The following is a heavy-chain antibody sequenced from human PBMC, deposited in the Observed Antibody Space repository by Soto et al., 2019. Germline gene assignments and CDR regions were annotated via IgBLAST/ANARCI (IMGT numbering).Heavy chain of an antibody. CDR2: ISYDGSNK. J-gene: IGHJ4*02. D-gene: IGHD3-22*01. CDR1: GFTFSSYG. Sequence: GGSLRLSCAASGFTFSSYGMHWVRQAPGKGLEWVAVISYDGSNKYYADSVKGRFTISRDNSKNTLYLQMNSLRAEDTAVYYCAKMLTSDKLYDSSGYWENYFDYWGQGTLVTVSS. CDR3: AKMLTSDKLYDSSGYWENYFDY. V-gene: IGHV3-30*18.